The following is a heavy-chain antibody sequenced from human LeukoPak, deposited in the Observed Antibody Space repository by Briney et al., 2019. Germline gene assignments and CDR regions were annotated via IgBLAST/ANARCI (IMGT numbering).Heavy chain of an antibody. Sequence: ASVKVSCKASGYTFTGYYMHWVRQAPGQGLEWMGWINPNSGGTNYAQKFQGRVTMTRDTSISTAYMGLSRLRSDDTAVYYCARLCSSTSCSPSYWGQGTLVTVSS. J-gene: IGHJ4*02. V-gene: IGHV1-2*02. D-gene: IGHD2-2*01. CDR1: GYTFTGYY. CDR2: INPNSGGT. CDR3: ARLCSSTSCSPSY.